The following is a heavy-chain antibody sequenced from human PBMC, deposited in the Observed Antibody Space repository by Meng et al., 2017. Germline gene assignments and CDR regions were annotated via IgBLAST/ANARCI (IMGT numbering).Heavy chain of an antibody. V-gene: IGHV1-69*05. CDR1: GGTFSSYA. D-gene: IGHD5-24*01. Sequence: SVKVSCKASGGTFSSYAISWVRQAPGQGLEWMGGIIPILGTANYAQKFQGRVTITTDESTSTAYMELSSLRSEDTAVYYCARAGEMATITDAFDIWGQGTMVTVSS. CDR2: IIPILGTA. CDR3: ARAGEMATITDAFDI. J-gene: IGHJ3*02.